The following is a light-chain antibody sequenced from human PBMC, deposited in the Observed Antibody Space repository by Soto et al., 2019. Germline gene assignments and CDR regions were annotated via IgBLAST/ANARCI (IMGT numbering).Light chain of an antibody. CDR1: QSVSSN. CDR2: GAS. J-gene: IGKJ1*01. Sequence: EIVMTQSPATLSVSPGERATLSCRASQSVSSNLAWYPQKPGQAPRLLIYGASTRATGIPARFSGSGSGTEFTLTLSSLQSEDFAVYYCQQYNNWHPWTFGQGTKVEIK. CDR3: QQYNNWHPWT. V-gene: IGKV3-15*01.